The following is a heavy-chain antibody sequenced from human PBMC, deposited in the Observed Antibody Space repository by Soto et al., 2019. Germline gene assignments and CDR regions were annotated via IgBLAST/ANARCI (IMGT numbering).Heavy chain of an antibody. CDR2: IYYSGST. V-gene: IGHV4-39*01. CDR3: ARALYSSGWYYAFDI. Sequence: SETLSLTCTVSGGSISSSSYYWGWIRQPPGKGLEWIARIYYSGSTNYNPSLKSRVTISVDTSKNQFSLKLNSVTAADTAVYYCARALYSSGWYYAFDIWGRGTMVTVSS. CDR1: GGSISSSSYY. J-gene: IGHJ3*02. D-gene: IGHD6-19*01.